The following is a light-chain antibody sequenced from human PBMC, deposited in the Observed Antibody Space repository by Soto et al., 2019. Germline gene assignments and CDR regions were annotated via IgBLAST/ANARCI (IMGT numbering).Light chain of an antibody. CDR1: SSDVGGYNY. Sequence: QSALTQPASVSGSPGQSLTISCTGTSSDVGGYNYVSWYQQHPGKAPKLMIYDVSKRPSGVSNRFSGSKSGNTASLTISGLPAEDEADYYCSSYTSSSTYVFGTGTKLTVL. J-gene: IGLJ1*01. CDR2: DVS. CDR3: SSYTSSSTYV. V-gene: IGLV2-14*01.